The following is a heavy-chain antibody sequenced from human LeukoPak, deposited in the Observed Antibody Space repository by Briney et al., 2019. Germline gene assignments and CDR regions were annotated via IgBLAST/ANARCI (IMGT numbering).Heavy chain of an antibody. CDR1: GFAFDDYS. J-gene: IGHJ4*02. V-gene: IGHV3-9*01. CDR3: VKGALPRKSGTFYYFDS. D-gene: IGHD1-26*01. CDR2: IGWKGGSI. Sequence: GGSLRLSCTASGFAFDDYSMYWVRQAPGKGLEWVSSIGWKGGSIGYADSVKGRFTISRDNAKNSLYLQMNSLRPEDTAFYYCVKGALPRKSGTFYYFDSWGQGVLVTVSS.